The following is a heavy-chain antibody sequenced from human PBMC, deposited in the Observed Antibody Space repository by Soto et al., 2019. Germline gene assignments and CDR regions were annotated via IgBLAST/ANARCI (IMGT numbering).Heavy chain of an antibody. CDR3: AREFLYSGYDLGWFPF. CDR2: THHSGST. CDR1: GVSISSYY. D-gene: IGHD5-12*01. Sequence: SETLSLTCIVSGVSISSYYWSWIRQPPGKGLEWIGFTHHSGSTNYNPSLKSRVTMSVDTSKNHFSLKLNSVTAADTAIYYCAREFLYSGYDLGWFPFWGQGALVTVSS. V-gene: IGHV4-59*01. J-gene: IGHJ4*02.